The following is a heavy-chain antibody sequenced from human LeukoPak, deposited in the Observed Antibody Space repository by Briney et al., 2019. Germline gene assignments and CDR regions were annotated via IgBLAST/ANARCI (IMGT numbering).Heavy chain of an antibody. Sequence: SETLSLTCTVSGGSISNSYWSWIRQPAGKGLEWIGRIHTSGSTNYNPSLKSRVTMSVDTSKNQFSLKLSSVTAADTAVYYCARGSSSGGGFDYWGQGTLVTVSS. CDR1: GGSISNSY. J-gene: IGHJ4*02. V-gene: IGHV4-4*07. CDR3: ARGSSSGGGFDY. D-gene: IGHD6-6*01. CDR2: IHTSGST.